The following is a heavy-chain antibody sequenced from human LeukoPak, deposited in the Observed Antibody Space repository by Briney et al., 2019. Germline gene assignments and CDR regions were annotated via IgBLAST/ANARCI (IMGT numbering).Heavy chain of an antibody. J-gene: IGHJ4*02. CDR1: GYTLTELS. CDR2: FDPEDGET. Sequence: ASVKVSCKVSGYTLTELSMHWVRQAPGKGLEWMGGFDPEDGETIYAQKFQGRVTMTEDTSTDTAYMELSSLRSEDTAVYYCAREEDSTMVRGVSYYFDYWGQGTLVTVSS. CDR3: AREEDSTMVRGVSYYFDY. D-gene: IGHD3-10*01. V-gene: IGHV1-24*01.